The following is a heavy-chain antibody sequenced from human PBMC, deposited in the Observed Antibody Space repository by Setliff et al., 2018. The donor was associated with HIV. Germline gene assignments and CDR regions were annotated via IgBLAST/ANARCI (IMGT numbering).Heavy chain of an antibody. J-gene: IGHJ6*03. CDR3: ARDEQWPYLYYMDV. V-gene: IGHV1-46*01. Sequence: ASVKVSCKASGYTFTNYFVHWVRQAPGQGLEWMGMINPSGGPVHYAQKFQGRVTITRDTSASTAYMELSSLRSEDTAVYYCARDEQWPYLYYMDVWGKGTTVTVSS. CDR1: GYTFTNYF. D-gene: IGHD6-19*01. CDR2: INPSGGPV.